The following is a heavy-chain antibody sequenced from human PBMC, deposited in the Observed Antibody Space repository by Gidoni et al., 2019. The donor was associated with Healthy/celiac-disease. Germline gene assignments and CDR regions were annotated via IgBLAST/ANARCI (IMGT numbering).Heavy chain of an antibody. D-gene: IGHD2-2*01. CDR1: GLTFSSYW. CDR2: IKQDGSEK. J-gene: IGHJ4*02. Sequence: EVQLVESGGGLVQPGGSLRLSCAASGLTFSSYWMSWVRQAPGKELEWVANIKQDGSEKYYVDSVKGRFTISRDNAKNSLYLQMNSLRAEDTAVYYCAREGGVVVVPAATFDYWGQGTLVTVSS. V-gene: IGHV3-7*03. CDR3: AREGGVVVVPAATFDY.